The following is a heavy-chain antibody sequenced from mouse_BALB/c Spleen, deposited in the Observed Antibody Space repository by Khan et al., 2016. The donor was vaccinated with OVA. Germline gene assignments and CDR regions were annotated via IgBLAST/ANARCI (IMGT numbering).Heavy chain of an antibody. CDR2: IGPGSGST. CDR1: GYTGNSYW. V-gene: IGHV1S41*01. J-gene: IGHJ4*01. D-gene: IGHD1-1*01. Sequence: DMVKPGASVKRYCKASGYTGNSYWINGIKQRPGKGLEWIGRIGPGSGSTYDNEMFKGKATLTVDTSSSTAYIQLSSLSSEDSAVYFCARENYYGRTCYAMDYWGQGPSVTVSS. CDR3: ARENYYGRTCYAMDY.